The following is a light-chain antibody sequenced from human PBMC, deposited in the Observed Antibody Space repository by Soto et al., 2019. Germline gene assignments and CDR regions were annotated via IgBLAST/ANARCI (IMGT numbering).Light chain of an antibody. CDR1: SSDVGSYNF. J-gene: IGLJ3*02. CDR2: EVS. Sequence: QSALTQPASVSGSPGQSIIISCTGTSSDVGSYNFVSWYQQHPGKAPKLMIYEVSKRPSGVSNRFSGSKSGNTASLTISGLQPEDAADYYCCSYAGNSGVFGGGTQLTVL. V-gene: IGLV2-23*02. CDR3: CSYAGNSGV.